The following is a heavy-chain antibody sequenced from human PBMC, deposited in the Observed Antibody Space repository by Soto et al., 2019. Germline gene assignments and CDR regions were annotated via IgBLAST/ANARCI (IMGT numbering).Heavy chain of an antibody. Sequence: QVQLVQSGAEVKTPGASVKVSCKASGYTFTSYYMHWVRQAPGQGLEWMGIINPSGGSTSYAQKFKGKVTMTMDTSTSTVYMELSSLRSEDTAVYYCARDLGASGSPPMYYDFDFWGQVKMVTVS. J-gene: IGHJ3*01. D-gene: IGHD3-10*01. CDR3: ARDLGASGSPPMYYDFDF. CDR1: GYTFTSYY. CDR2: INPSGGST. V-gene: IGHV1-46*03.